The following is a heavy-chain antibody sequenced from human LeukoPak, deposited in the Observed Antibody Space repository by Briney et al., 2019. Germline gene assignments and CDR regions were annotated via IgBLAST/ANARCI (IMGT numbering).Heavy chain of an antibody. CDR3: ASDPGIVAYERGWFDP. CDR2: INTDGSST. CDR1: GFTFSSYW. J-gene: IGHJ5*02. Sequence: PGGSLRLSCTATGFTFSSYWMHWVRQAPGKGLVWVSRINTDGSSTSYADSVKGRFTISRDNAKNTLYLQMNSLRAEDTAVYYCASDPGIVAYERGWFDPWGQGTLVTVSS. D-gene: IGHD6-13*01. V-gene: IGHV3-74*01.